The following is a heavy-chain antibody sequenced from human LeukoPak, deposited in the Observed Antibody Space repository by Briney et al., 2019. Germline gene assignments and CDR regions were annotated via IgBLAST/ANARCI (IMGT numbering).Heavy chain of an antibody. CDR3: ARDSSSWYGGWFDP. Sequence: ASVKVSCKASGGTFSSYAISWVRQAPGQGLEWMGWINPNSGGTNYAQKFQGRVTMTRDTSISTAYMELSRLRSDDTAVYYCARDSSSWYGGWFDPWGQGTLVTVSS. CDR1: GGTFSSYA. V-gene: IGHV1-2*02. J-gene: IGHJ5*02. CDR2: INPNSGGT. D-gene: IGHD6-13*01.